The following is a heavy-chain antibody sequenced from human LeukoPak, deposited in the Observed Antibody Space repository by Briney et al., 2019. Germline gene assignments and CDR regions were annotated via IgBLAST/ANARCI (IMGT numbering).Heavy chain of an antibody. CDR3: ARTQLAYYYYYMDV. Sequence: PSETLSLTCAVSGSSISSDYYWGWIRQPPGKGLEWTGTIYHSGSTYYNPSLKSRVTISVDTSKNQFSLKLSSVTAADTAVYYCARTQLAYYYYYMDVWGKGTTVTVSS. D-gene: IGHD5-18*01. J-gene: IGHJ6*03. V-gene: IGHV4-38-2*01. CDR2: IYHSGST. CDR1: GSSISSDYY.